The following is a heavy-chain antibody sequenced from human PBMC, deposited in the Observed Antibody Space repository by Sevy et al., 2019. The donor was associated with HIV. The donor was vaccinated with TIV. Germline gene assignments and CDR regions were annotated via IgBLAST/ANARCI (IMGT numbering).Heavy chain of an antibody. Sequence: GGSLRLSCAASGFIFNNYAMAWVRQAPGKGLEWVSEISRGGGTTYYTDSVRGRFTISRDNSKNTLYLQVSNLRADDTAVYYCAKDGAYRNDGFDFWGQGTMVTVS. J-gene: IGHJ3*01. CDR1: GFIFNNYA. V-gene: IGHV3-23*01. D-gene: IGHD4-4*01. CDR3: AKDGAYRNDGFDF. CDR2: ISRGGGTT.